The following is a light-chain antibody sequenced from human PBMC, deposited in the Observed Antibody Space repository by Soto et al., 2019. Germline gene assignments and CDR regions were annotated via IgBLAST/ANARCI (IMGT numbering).Light chain of an antibody. CDR2: LGS. CDR1: QSLLHSNGYDY. Sequence: DIVMTQSPLSLPVTPGEPASISCRSSQSLLHSNGYDYLDWYLQKPGQSPQLLIYLGSNRASGVPDRFSGRGSGTDFTLKISRVEAEDVGVYYCMRALQTPYTFGQGTKLEIK. V-gene: IGKV2-28*01. J-gene: IGKJ2*01. CDR3: MRALQTPYT.